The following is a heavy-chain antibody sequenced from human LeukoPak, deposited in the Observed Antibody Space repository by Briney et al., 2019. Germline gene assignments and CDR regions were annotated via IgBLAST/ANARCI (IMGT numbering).Heavy chain of an antibody. CDR3: LKDHSSGYYPTFDY. J-gene: IGHJ4*02. Sequence: PGGSLRLSCSASGFTFSSYAMHWVRQAPGKGLEYVSAISSNGGSTYYADSVKGRFAISRDNSKNTLYLQMSSLRAEDTAVYYCLKDHSSGYYPTFDYWGQGTLVTVSS. D-gene: IGHD3-22*01. V-gene: IGHV3-64D*09. CDR2: ISSNGGST. CDR1: GFTFSSYA.